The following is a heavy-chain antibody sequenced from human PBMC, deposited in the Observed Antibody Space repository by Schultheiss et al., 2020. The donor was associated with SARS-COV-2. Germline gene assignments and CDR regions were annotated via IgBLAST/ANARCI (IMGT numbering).Heavy chain of an antibody. Sequence: SETLSLTCAVYGGSFSGYYWSWIRQPPGKGLEWKTKLNYSGSTNYNPSLKSRVTISVDTSKNQFSLRLSSVTAADTAVYYCARDDYGVQGWIIDLWGRGTLVTVSS. CDR1: GGSFSGYY. CDR2: LNYSGST. CDR3: ARDDYGVQGWIIDL. J-gene: IGHJ2*01. D-gene: IGHD4-17*01. V-gene: IGHV4-34*01.